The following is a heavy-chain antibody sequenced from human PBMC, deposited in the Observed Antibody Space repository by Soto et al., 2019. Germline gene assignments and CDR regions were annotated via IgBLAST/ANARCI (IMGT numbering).Heavy chain of an antibody. V-gene: IGHV3-74*01. CDR1: GFTFSSYW. Sequence: GGSLRLSCAASGFTFSSYWTHWVRQAPGKGLVWVSRINSDGSSTSYADSVKGRFTISRDNAKNTLYLQMNSLRAEDTAVYYCARDRDSSSWYYYYYGMDVWGQGTTVTVSS. J-gene: IGHJ6*02. CDR2: INSDGSST. D-gene: IGHD6-13*01. CDR3: ARDRDSSSWYYYYYGMDV.